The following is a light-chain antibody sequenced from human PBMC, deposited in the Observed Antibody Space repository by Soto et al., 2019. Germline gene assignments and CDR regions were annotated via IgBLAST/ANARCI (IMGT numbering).Light chain of an antibody. CDR1: QNIGVY. Sequence: DIQMTQSPSSLSVSVGDRVTITCRASQNIGVYLNWYQKKPGKAPKLLIHAASSLHSGVPSTFSGSGSGTDFALTISSLQPEDFATYYCHQTAANPWTFAQGTKVDIK. J-gene: IGKJ1*01. CDR3: HQTAANPWT. CDR2: AAS. V-gene: IGKV1-39*01.